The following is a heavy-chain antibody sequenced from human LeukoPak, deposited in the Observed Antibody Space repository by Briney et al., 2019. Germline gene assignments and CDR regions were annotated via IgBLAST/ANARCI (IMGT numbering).Heavy chain of an antibody. Sequence: GESLKISCKGSGYSFTSYWIGWVRQMPGKGLEWMGIIYPGDSDTRYSPSFQGQVTISADKSISTAYLQWSSLKASDTAIYYCARHVGDWELLPLSLDYWGQGTLVTVSS. V-gene: IGHV5-51*01. D-gene: IGHD1-26*01. CDR2: IYPGDSDT. J-gene: IGHJ4*02. CDR1: GYSFTSYW. CDR3: ARHVGDWELLPLSLDY.